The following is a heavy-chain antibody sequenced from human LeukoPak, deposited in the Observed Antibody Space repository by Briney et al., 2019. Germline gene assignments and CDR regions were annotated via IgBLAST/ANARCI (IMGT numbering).Heavy chain of an antibody. Sequence: SVKVSCKASGGTFSSYAISWVRQAPGQGLEWMGRIIPILGIANYAQKFQGRVTITADKSTSAAYMELSSLRSEDTAVYYCARDRSQGYYGSGSFDLWGRGTLVTVSS. V-gene: IGHV1-69*04. CDR1: GGTFSSYA. CDR2: IIPILGIA. CDR3: ARDRSQGYYGSGSFDL. J-gene: IGHJ2*01. D-gene: IGHD3-10*01.